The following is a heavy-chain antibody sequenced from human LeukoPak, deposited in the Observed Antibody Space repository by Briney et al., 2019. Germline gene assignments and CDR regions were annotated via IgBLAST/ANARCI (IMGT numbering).Heavy chain of an antibody. Sequence: SQTLSLTCAISGDSVSSNSAAWNWIRQSPSRGLEWLGRTYYRSKWYNDYAVSVKSRITINPDTSKNQFSLQLNSVTPEDTAVYYCARERETLTIPHDEVAPIDYWGQGTLVTVSS. J-gene: IGHJ4*02. CDR2: TYYRSKWYN. D-gene: IGHD4/OR15-4a*01. CDR1: GDSVSSNSAA. CDR3: ARERETLTIPHDEVAPIDY. V-gene: IGHV6-1*01.